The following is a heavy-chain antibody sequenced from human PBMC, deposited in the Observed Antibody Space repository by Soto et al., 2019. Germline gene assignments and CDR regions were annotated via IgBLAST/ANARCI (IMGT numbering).Heavy chain of an antibody. CDR3: ARGGYGYYLTD. D-gene: IGHD5-18*01. J-gene: IGHJ4*02. Sequence: EVQLVESGGGLVQPGGSLRLSCAASGFTFSSDWMHWVRQAPGKGLVWVSRIKGDASSTNYADSVKGRFTISRDNAKNTVYLQINTLRAEDTAVYYCARGGYGYYLTDWGQGTLVTVSS. V-gene: IGHV3-74*01. CDR2: IKGDASST. CDR1: GFTFSSDW.